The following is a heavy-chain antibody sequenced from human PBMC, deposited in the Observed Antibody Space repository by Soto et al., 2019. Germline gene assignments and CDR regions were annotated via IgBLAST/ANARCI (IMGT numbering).Heavy chain of an antibody. D-gene: IGHD5-18*01. J-gene: IGHJ4*02. CDR3: AQGGIQLWLPHVY. Sequence: GGSLRLSCAASGFTFSSYGMHWVRQAPGKGLEWVAVISYDGSNKYYADSVKGRFTISRDNSKNTLYLQMNSLRAEDTAVYYCAQGGIQLWLPHVYWGQGTLVTVSS. V-gene: IGHV3-30*18. CDR1: GFTFSSYG. CDR2: ISYDGSNK.